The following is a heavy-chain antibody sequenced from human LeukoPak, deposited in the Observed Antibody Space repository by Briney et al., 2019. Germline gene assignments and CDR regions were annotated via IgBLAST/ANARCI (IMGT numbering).Heavy chain of an antibody. CDR1: VFPFSNSW. D-gene: IGHD3-22*01. Sequence: PGGSLRLSCAASVFPFSNSWMSWVRQARGRGREWVGCIKSKTDDGTSDYAAPVKVRFIISRDDSRNTLYLQMNSLKTEDTAVYYCSTADYYDSNGYYTHERGWGYFDFWSQGTLVTVSS. J-gene: IGHJ4*02. V-gene: IGHV3-15*01. CDR3: STADYYDSNGYYTHERGWGYFDF. CDR2: IKSKTDDGTS.